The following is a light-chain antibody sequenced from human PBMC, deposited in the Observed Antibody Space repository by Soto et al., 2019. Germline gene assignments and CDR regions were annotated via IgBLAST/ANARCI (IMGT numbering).Light chain of an antibody. Sequence: EIVLTQSPGTLSLSPGERATLSCRASQSVSSSYLAWYQQKPGQAPRLLIYGASTRATGIPDRFSGSGSGTDFTVTISTLEPEDFAVYYCHQYCSSPVAFGQGTKLESK. V-gene: IGKV3-20*01. J-gene: IGKJ2*01. CDR3: HQYCSSPVA. CDR1: QSVSSSY. CDR2: GAS.